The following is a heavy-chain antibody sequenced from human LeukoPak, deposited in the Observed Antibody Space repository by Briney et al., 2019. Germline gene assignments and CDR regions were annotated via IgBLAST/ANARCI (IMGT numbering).Heavy chain of an antibody. CDR3: ARDSPGDGAYDLG. Sequence: GGSQILSCAASGFTPSRYWMSWVRQAQGKGLEWVANIKEDGSAKNSVDSVEGRFTISRDNAKNTLYLQMNSLRAEDTAVYYCARDSPGDGAYDLGWGQGTLVTVSS. V-gene: IGHV3-7*04. J-gene: IGHJ4*02. D-gene: IGHD5-12*01. CDR1: GFTPSRYW. CDR2: IKEDGSAK.